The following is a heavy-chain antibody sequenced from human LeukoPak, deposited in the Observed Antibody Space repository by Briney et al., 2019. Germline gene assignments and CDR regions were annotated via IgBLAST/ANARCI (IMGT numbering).Heavy chain of an antibody. J-gene: IGHJ4*02. CDR2: IRSKANNYAA. Sequence: GGSLRLSCAASGFTFGGSAVHWVRQASGKGLEWVGRIRSKANNYAAAYAASVQGRFTFSRDDSKNTAYLQMNSLKIEDSAVYFCTRTTTAEDYWGQGTLVTVSS. CDR3: TRTTTAEDY. V-gene: IGHV3-73*01. D-gene: IGHD1-1*01. CDR1: GFTFGGSA.